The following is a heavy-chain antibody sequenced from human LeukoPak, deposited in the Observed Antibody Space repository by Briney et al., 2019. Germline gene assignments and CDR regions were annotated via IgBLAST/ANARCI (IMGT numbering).Heavy chain of an antibody. V-gene: IGHV4-59*08. CDR3: ARAYRYDSSGYYHLEWFDP. Sequence: SETLSLTCTASGGSMSTYYWSWIRQPPGKGLEWIGYIYYSGSTNYNPSLKSRVIISVDTSKNQFSLKLSSVTAADTAVYYCARAYRYDSSGYYHLEWFDPWGQGTLVTVSS. CDR2: IYYSGST. CDR1: GGSMSTYY. D-gene: IGHD3-22*01. J-gene: IGHJ5*02.